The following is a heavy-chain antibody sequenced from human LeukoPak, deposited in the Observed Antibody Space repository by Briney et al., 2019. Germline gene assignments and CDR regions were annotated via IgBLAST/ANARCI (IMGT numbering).Heavy chain of an antibody. Sequence: GGSLRLACAASGFTFSSYAMHWVRQAPGKGLEWVAVISYDGSNKYYADSVKGRFTISRDNSKHTLYLQMNSLRAEDTAVYYCARDAYCSSTSCYYDYYYYGMDVWGQGTTVTVSS. CDR2: ISYDGSNK. V-gene: IGHV3-30-3*01. CDR1: GFTFSSYA. J-gene: IGHJ6*02. D-gene: IGHD2-2*01. CDR3: ARDAYCSSTSCYYDYYYYGMDV.